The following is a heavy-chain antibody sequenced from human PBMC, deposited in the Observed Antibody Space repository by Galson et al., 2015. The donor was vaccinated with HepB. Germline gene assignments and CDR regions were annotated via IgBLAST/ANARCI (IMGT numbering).Heavy chain of an antibody. Sequence: SLRLSCAASGFTFSSYAMHWVRQAPGKGLEGVAVISYDGSNKYYADSVKGRFTISRDNSKNTLYLQMNSLRAEDTAVYYCAKDRSWDMDVWGQGTTVTVSS. CDR3: AKDRSWDMDV. D-gene: IGHD1-26*01. CDR2: ISYDGSNK. J-gene: IGHJ6*02. CDR1: GFTFSSYA. V-gene: IGHV3-30*18.